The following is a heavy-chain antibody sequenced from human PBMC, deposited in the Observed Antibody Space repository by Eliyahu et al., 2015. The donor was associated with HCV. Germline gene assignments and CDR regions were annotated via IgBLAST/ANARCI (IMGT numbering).Heavy chain of an antibody. D-gene: IGHD3-10*01. CDR2: IKSKTDGGTT. CDR3: TTGAPGGFDYYLDV. CDR1: GXPFXXAW. J-gene: IGHJ6*03. V-gene: IGHV3-15*01. Sequence: EVQLVESGGGLVKPGGSLSLXWAAXGXPFXXAWMGGVRQAPGKGLEWIGRIKSKTDGGTTDYAAPVKGRFTISRDDSKSTLYLQMNSLKTEDTAVYYCTTGAPGGFDYYLDVWGQGTTVTVSS.